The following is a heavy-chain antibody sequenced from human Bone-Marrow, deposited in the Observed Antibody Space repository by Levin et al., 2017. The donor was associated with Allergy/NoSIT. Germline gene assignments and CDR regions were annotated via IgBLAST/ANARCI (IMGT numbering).Heavy chain of an antibody. CDR1: GVSISSHY. V-gene: IGHV4-59*11. CDR2: IYYTGSA. D-gene: IGHD3-22*01. Sequence: PSETLSLTCTVSGVSISSHYWSWVRQPPGKGLEWIAYIYYTGSANYNPSLMSRVTISVDTSKKQFSLEVTSVTAADTAVYYCASLKGPHYSDPSGHTFDYWGQGTLVTVSS. CDR3: ASLKGPHYSDPSGHTFDY. J-gene: IGHJ4*02.